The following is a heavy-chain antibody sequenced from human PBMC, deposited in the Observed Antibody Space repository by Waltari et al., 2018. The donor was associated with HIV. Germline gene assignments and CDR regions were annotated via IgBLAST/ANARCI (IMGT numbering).Heavy chain of an antibody. J-gene: IGHJ4*02. D-gene: IGHD3-10*01. V-gene: IGHV3-30*18. CDR3: AKATGRRSGPFDS. CDR2: ILYDGSEQ. CDR1: VVKFRSYG. Sequence: QVQLVESGGGVVQPGRSLRLSCTASVVKFRSYGMHWVRQVPGKGPEWVAVILYDGSEQYYAESVKGRFTISRDNAKNTLSLQMDSLRVDDTALYYCAKATGRRSGPFDSWGQGTLVTVSS.